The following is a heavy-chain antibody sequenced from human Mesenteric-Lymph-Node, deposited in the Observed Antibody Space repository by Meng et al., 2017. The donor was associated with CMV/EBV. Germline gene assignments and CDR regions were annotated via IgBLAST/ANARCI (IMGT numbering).Heavy chain of an antibody. CDR2: IYYSEST. D-gene: IGHD2-2*01. CDR3: ARAKFTSDFFYYFDY. CDR1: GGSISSSNYY. J-gene: IGHJ4*02. Sequence: SETLSLTCTVSGGSISSSNYYWGWIRQPPGKGLEWIGTIYYSESTYYNPSLKSRVTISVDTSKNQFSLRLSSVTAADTAVYYCARAKFTSDFFYYFDYWGQGAQVTVSS. V-gene: IGHV4-39*07.